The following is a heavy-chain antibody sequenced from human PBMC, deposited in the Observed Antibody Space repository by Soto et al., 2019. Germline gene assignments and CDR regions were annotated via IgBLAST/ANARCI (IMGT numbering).Heavy chain of an antibody. Sequence: SETLSLTCTVSGGSISSGGYYWSWIRQHPGKGLEWIGYIYYSGSTYYNPSLKSRVTISVDTSKNQFSLKLSSVTAADTAVYYCASSGSEGHYYYGMDVWGQGTMVIVSS. J-gene: IGHJ6*02. CDR1: GGSISSGGYY. CDR3: ASSGSEGHYYYGMDV. V-gene: IGHV4-31*03. D-gene: IGHD3-10*01. CDR2: IYYSGST.